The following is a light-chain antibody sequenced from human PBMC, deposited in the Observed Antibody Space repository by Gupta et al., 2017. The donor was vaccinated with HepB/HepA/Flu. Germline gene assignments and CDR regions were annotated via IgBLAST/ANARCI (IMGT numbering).Light chain of an antibody. Sequence: QSVLTPPPSASGTPGQRVTISGSGSSSNIGTNYVYGYQQLPGTAPKVLIYRNNQRPSGVPARFSGSKSGTPASLAIGGLRSEDEADYYCAAWDDSLSGPVFGGGTQLTVL. J-gene: IGLJ7*01. CDR1: SSNIGTNY. CDR3: AAWDDSLSGPV. CDR2: RNN. V-gene: IGLV1-47*01.